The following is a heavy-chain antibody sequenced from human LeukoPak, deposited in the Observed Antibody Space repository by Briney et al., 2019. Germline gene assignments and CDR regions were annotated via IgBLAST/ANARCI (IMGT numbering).Heavy chain of an antibody. CDR1: GGTFSSYA. Sequence: SVKVSCKASGGTFSSYAISWVRQAPGQGLEWMGGIIPIFGTANYAQKFQGRVTITTDESTSTAYMELSSLRSEDTAVYYCARRSLNPHDYGDYPEYYYCMDVWGKGTTVTVSS. D-gene: IGHD4-17*01. CDR2: IIPIFGTA. J-gene: IGHJ6*03. CDR3: ARRSLNPHDYGDYPEYYYCMDV. V-gene: IGHV1-69*05.